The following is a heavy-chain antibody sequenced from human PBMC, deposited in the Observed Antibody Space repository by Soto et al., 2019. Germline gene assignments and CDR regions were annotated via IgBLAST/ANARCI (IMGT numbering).Heavy chain of an antibody. J-gene: IGHJ4*02. D-gene: IGHD5-18*01. V-gene: IGHV1-46*01. CDR2: INPSGGST. CDR3: ALLPGEPAMVGTRDD. CDR1: GYTFTSYY. Sequence: QVQLVQSGAEVKKPGASVKVSCKASGYTFTSYYMHWVRQAPGQGLEWMGIINPSGGSTSYAQKVQGGETMTRGTSKSAANWEWGRLRSDAKAVYSWALLPGEPAMVGTRDDWGQGTLDTVSS.